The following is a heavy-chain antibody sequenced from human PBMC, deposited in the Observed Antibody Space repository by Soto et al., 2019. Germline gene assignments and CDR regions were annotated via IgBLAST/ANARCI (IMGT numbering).Heavy chain of an antibody. CDR1: GASVRSGGYY. J-gene: IGHJ4*02. Sequence: SETLSLTCTVSGASVRSGGYYWSWIRQPPGKGLEWIGYIHDSGSTHYNPSLKSRITISVDTSKNQFSLKLNSVISADTAVYYCARDRGHHDFCGYYQAPFDYWGRG. D-gene: IGHD3-3*01. V-gene: IGHV4-61*08. CDR3: ARDRGHHDFCGYYQAPFDY. CDR2: IHDSGST.